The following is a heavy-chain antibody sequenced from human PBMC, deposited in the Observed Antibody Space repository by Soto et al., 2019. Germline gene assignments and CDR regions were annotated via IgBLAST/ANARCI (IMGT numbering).Heavy chain of an antibody. CDR2: IWYDGSNK. CDR1: GFTFSSYR. V-gene: IGHV3-33*01. Sequence: GGSLRLSCAAYGFTFSSYRMHWVRQAPGKGLEWVAVIWYDGSNKYYADSVKGQFTISRDISKNTLYLQMNNLRAGDTAVYYCARAGIAVAAYWGGFDIWGQGTMVTVSS. D-gene: IGHD6-19*01. J-gene: IGHJ3*02. CDR3: ARAGIAVAAYWGGFDI.